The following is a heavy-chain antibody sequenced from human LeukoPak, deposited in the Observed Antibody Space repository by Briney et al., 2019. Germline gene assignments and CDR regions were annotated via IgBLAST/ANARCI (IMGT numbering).Heavy chain of an antibody. J-gene: IGHJ4*02. CDR2: IYPGDSHT. Sequence: GESLKISCKGFGYTFTNYWIGWGRQLPGKGLEGMGIIYPGDSHTEYSPSFQGQVTISADKSINTAYLQWSGLRSSDTAIYYCARLDRGYRLPGEGFDFWGQGTLVTVSS. D-gene: IGHD2-21*01. CDR3: ARLDRGYRLPGEGFDF. CDR1: GYTFTNYW. V-gene: IGHV5-51*01.